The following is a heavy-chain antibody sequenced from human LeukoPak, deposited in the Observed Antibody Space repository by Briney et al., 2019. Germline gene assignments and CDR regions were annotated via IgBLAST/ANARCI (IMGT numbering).Heavy chain of an antibody. CDR2: IYPGDSET. V-gene: IGHV5-51*01. Sequence: GESLKISCKGSGYSFTTFWIGWVRQMPGKGLEWMGIIYPGDSETRYSPSFQGHVTMSVDKSISTAYLQWSSLKASDTAMYYCARLSKPSYDILTCSHGYFDNWGQGTLVTVSS. J-gene: IGHJ4*02. CDR1: GYSFTTFW. CDR3: ARLSKPSYDILTCSHGYFDN. D-gene: IGHD3-9*01.